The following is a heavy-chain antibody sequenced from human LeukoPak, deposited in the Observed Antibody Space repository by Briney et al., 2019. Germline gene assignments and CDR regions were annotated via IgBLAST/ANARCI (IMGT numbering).Heavy chain of an antibody. CDR1: ALPPSNYA. Sequence: GGSLRLSCAASALPPSNYAMSWVRQAPGKGLEWVSSISDGGWTAYTDSVKGRFFISRETATNTLYLQMNSLRVEDTAVYYCAKECDYGNTSHMPCYWGQGTVDPVSS. CDR3: AKECDYGNTSHMPCY. V-gene: IGHV3-23*01. J-gene: IGHJ1*01. D-gene: IGHD4-17*01. CDR2: ISDGGWT.